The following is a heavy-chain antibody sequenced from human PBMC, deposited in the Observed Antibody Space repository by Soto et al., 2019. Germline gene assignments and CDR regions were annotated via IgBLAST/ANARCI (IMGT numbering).Heavy chain of an antibody. CDR1: GGSFSGYY. CDR2: INHSGST. Sequence: PSETLSLTCAVYGGSFSGYYWSWIRQPPGKGLEWIGEINHSGSTNYNPSLKSRVTISVDTSKNQFSLKLSSVTAADTAVYYCAGSGGKADYWGQGTLVTVSS. CDR3: AGSGGKADY. J-gene: IGHJ4*02. D-gene: IGHD2-15*01. V-gene: IGHV4-34*01.